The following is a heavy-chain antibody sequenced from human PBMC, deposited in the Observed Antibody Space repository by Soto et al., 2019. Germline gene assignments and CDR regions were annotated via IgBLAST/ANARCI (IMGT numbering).Heavy chain of an antibody. J-gene: IGHJ6*03. V-gene: IGHV3-23*01. Sequence: EVQLLESGGGLVQPGGSLRLSCAASGFTFTSYAMSWVRQSPGKGLEGVSAISGSGFITYYADSVQGRFTISRDNSKNTLYLQMNSLRAEDTALYYCAKDAFGYCSGGSCYYYYMYVWGKGTTVTVSS. CDR2: ISGSGFIT. CDR3: AKDAFGYCSGGSCYYYYMYV. D-gene: IGHD2-15*01. CDR1: GFTFTSYA.